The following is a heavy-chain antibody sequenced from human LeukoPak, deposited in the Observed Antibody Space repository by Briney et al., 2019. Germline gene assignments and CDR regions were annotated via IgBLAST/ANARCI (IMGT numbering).Heavy chain of an antibody. D-gene: IGHD2-8*01. CDR3: ARDNGYYYMDV. J-gene: IGHJ6*03. V-gene: IGHV4-59*01. Sequence: PSETLSLTCTVSGGSISSYYWSWIRQPPGKGLEWIGYIYYSGSTNYNPSLKSRVTIAVDTSKNQFSLKLSSVTAADTAVYYCARDNGYYYMDVWGKGTTVTVSS. CDR2: IYYSGST. CDR1: GGSISSYY.